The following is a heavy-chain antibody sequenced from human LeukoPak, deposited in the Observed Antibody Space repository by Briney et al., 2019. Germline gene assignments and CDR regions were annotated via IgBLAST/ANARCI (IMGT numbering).Heavy chain of an antibody. J-gene: IGHJ5*02. D-gene: IGHD2-21*02. CDR1: GGSFSGYY. CDR2: LNHSGST. Sequence: RPSETLFITCAAYGGSFSGYYWSWIRQPPAKRLDLIGDLNHSGSTNYNPSLKSRVTISVDTSKNQFSLKLSSVTAADTAVYYCARGGHIVVVTARRNWFDPWGQGTLVTVSS. CDR3: ARGGHIVVVTARRNWFDP. V-gene: IGHV4-34*01.